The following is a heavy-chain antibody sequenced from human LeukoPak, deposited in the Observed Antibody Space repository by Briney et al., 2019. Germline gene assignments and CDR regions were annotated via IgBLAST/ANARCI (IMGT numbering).Heavy chain of an antibody. Sequence: GASVKVSCKASGYTFPNYGISWVRQAPGQGLEWMGWISAYNGNTNYAQKLQGRVTMTTDTSTSTAYMELRSLRSDDTAVYYCAIPYYYDSSGYYNQYYFDYWGQGTLVTVSS. J-gene: IGHJ4*02. CDR1: GYTFPNYG. CDR2: ISAYNGNT. D-gene: IGHD3-22*01. V-gene: IGHV1-18*01. CDR3: AIPYYYDSSGYYNQYYFDY.